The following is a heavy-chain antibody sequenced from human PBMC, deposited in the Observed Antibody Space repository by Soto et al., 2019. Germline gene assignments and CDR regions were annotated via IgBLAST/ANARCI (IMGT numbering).Heavy chain of an antibody. V-gene: IGHV4-59*01. Sequence: SETLSLTCTVSGGSISSYYWSWIRQPPGKGLEWIGYIYYSGSTNYNPSLKSRVTISVDTSKNQFSLKLSSVTAADTAVYYCAKDQQGHNGSGSPKGGMPGYWGQGTLVTVSS. CDR2: IYYSGST. D-gene: IGHD3-10*01. CDR1: GGSISSYY. J-gene: IGHJ4*02. CDR3: AKDQQGHNGSGSPKGGMPGY.